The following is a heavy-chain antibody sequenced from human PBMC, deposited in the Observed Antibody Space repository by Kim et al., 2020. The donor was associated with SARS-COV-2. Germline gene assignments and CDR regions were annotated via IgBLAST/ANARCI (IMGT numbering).Heavy chain of an antibody. V-gene: IGHV4-59*02. Sequence: SETLSLTCTVSGGSVSPYFYNWVRQSPGKGLEWIGNVYYTGNPNYNPSLRSRVSMSVDMPKSQVYLNLSSVTAADTAVYYCARSSSGSYLGLWGQGTSV. J-gene: IGHJ6*02. CDR1: GGSVSPYF. D-gene: IGHD1-26*01. CDR2: VYYTGNP. CDR3: ARSSSGSYLGL.